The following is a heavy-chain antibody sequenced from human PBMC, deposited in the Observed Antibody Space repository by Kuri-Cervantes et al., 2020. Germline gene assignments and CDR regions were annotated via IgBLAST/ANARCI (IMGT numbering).Heavy chain of an antibody. V-gene: IGHV4-4*02. J-gene: IGHJ4*02. CDR3: ARHVRYSSGWYTLWN. CDR1: GGSISSSNW. Sequence: SETLSLTCAVSGGSISSSNWWSWVRQPPGKGLEWIGEIYHSGSINYNPSLKSRVTISVDTSKNQFSLKLSSVTAADTAVYYCARHVRYSSGWYTLWNWGQGTLVTVSS. CDR2: IYHSGSI. D-gene: IGHD6-19*01.